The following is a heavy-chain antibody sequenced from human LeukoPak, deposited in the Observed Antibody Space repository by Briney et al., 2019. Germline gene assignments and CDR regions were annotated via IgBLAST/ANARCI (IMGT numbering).Heavy chain of an antibody. J-gene: IGHJ3*02. CDR3: ARGRITIFGVVPGAFDI. D-gene: IGHD3-3*01. CDR2: MYYGGST. Sequence: PSETLSLTCTISGGSISSSSYYWGWIRQPPGEGLEWIGSMYYGGSTCYNPSLESRVTISGDTSKNQFSLKLSSVTAADTAVYYCARGRITIFGVVPGAFDIWGQGTMVTVSS. V-gene: IGHV4-39*07. CDR1: GGSISSSSYY.